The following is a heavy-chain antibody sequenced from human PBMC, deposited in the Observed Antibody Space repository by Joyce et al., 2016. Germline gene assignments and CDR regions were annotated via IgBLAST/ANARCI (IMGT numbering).Heavy chain of an antibody. CDR3: AKDRPYSTYYYFYYMDV. D-gene: IGHD4-11*01. J-gene: IGHJ6*03. V-gene: IGHV3-23*01. Sequence: EVQLLESGGGLVQPGGSLTLSCAASGFTFNNYGLTWVRQAPGKGLEWVSSISDIGGRTYSADSVRDRFTISRDNSKNTLFLQMTSLTAEDTAVYYCAKDRPYSTYYYFYYMDVWGKGTTVTVSS. CDR2: ISDIGGRT. CDR1: GFTFNNYG.